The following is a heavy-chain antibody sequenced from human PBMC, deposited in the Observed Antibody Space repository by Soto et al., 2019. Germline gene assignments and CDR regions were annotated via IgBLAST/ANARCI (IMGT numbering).Heavy chain of an antibody. CDR2: INHSGNT. V-gene: IGHV4-34*01. CDR1: GESFSAYY. CDR3: ARACGDYCLTPRAFDY. Sequence: QVQLQQWGAGLLKPSETLSLTCGVDGESFSAYYWNWIRQPPGKGLEWIGEINHSGNTNYNPSLKSRATISVDTSKNHFSLRLNSVTAADTALYFCARACGDYCLTPRAFDYWGQGALVTVSS. J-gene: IGHJ4*02. D-gene: IGHD4-17*01.